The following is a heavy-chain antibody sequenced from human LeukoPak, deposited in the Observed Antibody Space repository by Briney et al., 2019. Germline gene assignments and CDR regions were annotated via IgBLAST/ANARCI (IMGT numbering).Heavy chain of an antibody. Sequence: ASVRVSCKTSGYTSTSYGISLVRQAPGQGLEWMGWISAYNGNTNYVQKFRGRVAMTTDTSTSTVYMDLRSLRSDDTAVYYCARDIATVQHQDWGQGTLVTVSS. J-gene: IGHJ4*02. V-gene: IGHV1-18*01. D-gene: IGHD1-1*01. CDR1: GYTSTSYG. CDR3: ARDIATVQHQD. CDR2: ISAYNGNT.